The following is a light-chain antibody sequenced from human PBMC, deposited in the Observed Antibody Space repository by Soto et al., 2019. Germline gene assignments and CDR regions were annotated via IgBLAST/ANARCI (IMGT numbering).Light chain of an antibody. CDR1: QNVDTKY. V-gene: IGKV3-20*01. J-gene: IGKJ5*01. CDR3: QQYGRSPPIT. Sequence: PGERATLSCRASQNVDTKYLAWYQQKPGQAPRLLIYGASSRATGIPDRFSGSGSGTDFTLTISRLEPEDFAVYYCQQYGRSPPITFGQGTRLEIK. CDR2: GAS.